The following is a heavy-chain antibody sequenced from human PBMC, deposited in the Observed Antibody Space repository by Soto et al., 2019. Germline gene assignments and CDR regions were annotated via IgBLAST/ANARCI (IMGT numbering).Heavy chain of an antibody. J-gene: IGHJ4*02. CDR2: INPSGGST. Sequence: QVQLVQSGAEVKKPGASVKVSCKASGYTFTSYYMHWVRQAPGQGLEWMGIINPSGGSTSYAQKFQGRVTMTRDTSTSTAYMELSSLRSEDTAVYYCARDSSSSWYGGWFDYWGQGTLVTVSS. V-gene: IGHV1-46*01. CDR1: GYTFTSYY. D-gene: IGHD6-13*01. CDR3: ARDSSSSWYGGWFDY.